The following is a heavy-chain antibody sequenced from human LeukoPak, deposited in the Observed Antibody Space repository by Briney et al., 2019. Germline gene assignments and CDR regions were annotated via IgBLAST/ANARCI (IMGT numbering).Heavy chain of an antibody. CDR2: ISYDGSNK. Sequence: GSLRLSCAASGFTFSSYGMHWVRQAPGKGLEWVAVISYDGSNKYYADSVKGRFTTSRDNSKNTLYLQMNSLRAEDTAVYYCAKVSGEFDYWGQGTLVTVSS. V-gene: IGHV3-30*18. J-gene: IGHJ4*02. CDR3: AKVSGEFDY. CDR1: GFTFSSYG. D-gene: IGHD3-10*01.